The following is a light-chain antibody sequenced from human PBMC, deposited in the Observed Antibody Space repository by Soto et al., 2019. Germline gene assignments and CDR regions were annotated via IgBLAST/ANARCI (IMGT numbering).Light chain of an antibody. V-gene: IGLV2-8*01. Sequence: QSALTQPPSASGSPGQSVTNSCTGTSSDVGGYNYVSWYQQHPGKAPKLMIYEVSKRPSGVPDRFSGSKSGNTASLTVSGLQAEDEADYYCSSYAGSNLWVFGGGTKLTVL. CDR3: SSYAGSNLWV. CDR1: SSDVGGYNY. J-gene: IGLJ3*02. CDR2: EVS.